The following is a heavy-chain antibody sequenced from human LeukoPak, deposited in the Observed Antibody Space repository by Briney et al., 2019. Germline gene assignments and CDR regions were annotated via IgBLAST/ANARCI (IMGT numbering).Heavy chain of an antibody. D-gene: IGHD6-13*01. CDR3: ARSVIAALNWFYP. V-gene: IGHV3-64*01. CDR2: ISSNGGST. J-gene: IGHJ5*02. CDR1: GFTFSSYS. Sequence: GGSLRLSCAASGFTFSSYSMQWVRQAPGKGLEYVSAISSNGGSTYYANSVKGRFTISRDNSKNTLYLQMGSLRAEDMAVYYCARSVIAALNWFYPWGQGTLVTVSS.